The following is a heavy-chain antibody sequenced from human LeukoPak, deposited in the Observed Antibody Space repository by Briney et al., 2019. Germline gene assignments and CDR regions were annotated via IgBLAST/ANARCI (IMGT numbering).Heavy chain of an antibody. Sequence: SETLSLTCTVSGGSISSYYWSWIRQPPGRGLEWIGYIYYSGSTNYNPSLKSRVTISVDTSKNQFSLKLSSVTAADTAVYYCARGAVAARLNYMVVWGKGTTVTVSS. V-gene: IGHV4-59*01. CDR2: IYYSGST. D-gene: IGHD6-6*01. CDR1: GGSISSYY. J-gene: IGHJ6*03. CDR3: ARGAVAARLNYMVV.